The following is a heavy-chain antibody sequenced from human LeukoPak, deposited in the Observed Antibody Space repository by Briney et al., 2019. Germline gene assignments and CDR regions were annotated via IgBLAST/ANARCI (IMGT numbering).Heavy chain of an antibody. CDR3: ARAPLRVFGVVIQGWFDL. Sequence: ASVKVSCKASGYTFTSYGISWVRQAPGQGLEWMGWISAYNGNTNYAQKLQGRVTMTTDTSTSTAYMELWSLRSDDTAVYYCARAPLRVFGVVIQGWFDLWGQGTLVTVSS. CDR2: ISAYNGNT. CDR1: GYTFTSYG. V-gene: IGHV1-18*01. D-gene: IGHD3-3*01. J-gene: IGHJ5*02.